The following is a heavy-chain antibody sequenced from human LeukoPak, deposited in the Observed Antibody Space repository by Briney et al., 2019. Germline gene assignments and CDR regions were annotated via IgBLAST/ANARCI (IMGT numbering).Heavy chain of an antibody. CDR1: GFTFSSYA. J-gene: IGHJ4*02. V-gene: IGHV4-39*01. Sequence: GSLRLSCAASGFTFSSYAMSWIRQPPGKGLEWIGSIYYSWSTYYNPSLKSRVTISLDTSKNQFSLKLISVTAAATAVYYCARSYYDSSGYYYPTHNDYWGQGTLVTVSS. D-gene: IGHD3-22*01. CDR3: ARSYYDSSGYYYPTHNDY. CDR2: IYYSWST.